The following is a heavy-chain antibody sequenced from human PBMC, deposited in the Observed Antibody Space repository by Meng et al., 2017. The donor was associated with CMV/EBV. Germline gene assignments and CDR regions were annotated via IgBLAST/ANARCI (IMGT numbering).Heavy chain of an antibody. V-gene: IGHV3-21*01. Sequence: GESLKISCAASGFTFSSYSMNWVRQAPGKGLERVSSISSSSSYIYYADSVKGRFTISRDNAKNSLYLQMNSLRAEDTAVYYCARDGAAAGYYYYYGMDVWGQGTTVTVSS. D-gene: IGHD6-13*01. CDR3: ARDGAAAGYYYYYGMDV. CDR2: ISSSSSYI. J-gene: IGHJ6*02. CDR1: GFTFSSYS.